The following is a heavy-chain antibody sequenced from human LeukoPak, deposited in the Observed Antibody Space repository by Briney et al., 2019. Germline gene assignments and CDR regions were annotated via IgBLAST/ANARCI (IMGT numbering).Heavy chain of an antibody. CDR2: IYPGDSDT. Sequence: GESPKISCKGSGYSFISYWIAWVRQMPGKGLEWMGIIYPGDSDTRYSPSFQGQVTISADKSISTAYLQWSSLKASDTGIYYCARRYAHNWFDPWGQGTLVTVSS. CDR1: GYSFISYW. V-gene: IGHV5-51*01. CDR3: ARRYAHNWFDP. D-gene: IGHD3-16*01. J-gene: IGHJ5*02.